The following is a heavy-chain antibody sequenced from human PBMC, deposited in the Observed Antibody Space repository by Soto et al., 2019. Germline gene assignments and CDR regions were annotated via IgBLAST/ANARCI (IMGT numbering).Heavy chain of an antibody. Sequence: GGSLRLSCVASGFGFHTYWMHWVRQVPGKGLVWVARINSDGDASTYADAVKGRFSISRDNTKNTLFLQRNGLRDDDRAVYYYTRNCVDYYGSGNYYLRPEPWGPGALVTVSS. J-gene: IGHJ4*02. CDR3: TRNCVDYYGSGNYYLRPEP. CDR2: INSDGDAS. V-gene: IGHV3-74*01. CDR1: GFGFHTYW. D-gene: IGHD3-10*01.